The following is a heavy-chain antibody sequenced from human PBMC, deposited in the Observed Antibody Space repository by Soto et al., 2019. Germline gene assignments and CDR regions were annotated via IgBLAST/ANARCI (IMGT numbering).Heavy chain of an antibody. J-gene: IGHJ6*02. Sequence: SETLSLTCAVSGGSISSGGYSWSWIRQPPGKGLEWIGYIYHSGSTYYNPSLKSRVTISVDRSKNQFSLKLSSVTAADTAVYYCARVPDVWGQGTTVTLAS. CDR1: GGSISSGGYS. V-gene: IGHV4-30-2*01. CDR2: IYHSGST. CDR3: ARVPDV.